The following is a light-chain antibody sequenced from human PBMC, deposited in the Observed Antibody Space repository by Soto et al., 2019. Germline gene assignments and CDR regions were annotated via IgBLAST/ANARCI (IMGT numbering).Light chain of an antibody. J-gene: IGKJ1*01. CDR2: GAS. V-gene: IGKV3-20*01. CDR3: QQYGSSGT. Sequence: EIVLTQSPGTLSLSPGERATLSCMASQSVSNNYLAWYQQKPGQAPRLLIYGASNRATGIPDRFSGSGSGTDLTLTISRLEPEDFAVYYCQQYGSSGTFGQGTKVDI. CDR1: QSVSNNY.